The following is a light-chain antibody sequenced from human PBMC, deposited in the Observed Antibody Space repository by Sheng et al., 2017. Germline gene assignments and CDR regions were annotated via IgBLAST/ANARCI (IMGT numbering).Light chain of an antibody. CDR1: QSISSW. CDR2: KAS. Sequence: DIQMTQSPSTLSASVGDRVTITCRASQSISSWLAWYQQKPGKAPDLLIYKASSLESGVPSRFSGSGSGTEFTLTISSLQPDDFATYYCQQYNSYPWTFGQGPKVE. V-gene: IGKV1-5*03. CDR3: QQYNSYPWT. J-gene: IGKJ1*01.